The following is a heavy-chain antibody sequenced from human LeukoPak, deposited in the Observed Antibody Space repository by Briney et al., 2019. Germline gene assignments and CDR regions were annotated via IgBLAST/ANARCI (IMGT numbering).Heavy chain of an antibody. CDR3: AKDGGYGSGSYYPDY. V-gene: IGHV3-23*01. CDR1: GXTFSSYA. CDR2: ISGGAGGA. Sequence: GGSLRLSCAASGXTFSSYAMNWVRQAPGKGLEWVSTISGGAGGAAYADSVKGRFTMSRDNSTNTLYLQMNSLRAEDTAVYYCAKDGGYGSGSYYPDYWGQGTLVTVSS. J-gene: IGHJ4*02. D-gene: IGHD3-10*01.